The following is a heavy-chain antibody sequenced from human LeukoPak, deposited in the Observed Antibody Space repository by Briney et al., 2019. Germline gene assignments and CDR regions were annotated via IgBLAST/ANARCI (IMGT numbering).Heavy chain of an antibody. CDR3: ARGGHSDFDF. Sequence: SETLSLTCTVSGGSVSSGGYYWSWIRQPAGKGLEWIGRIQSSGSTEYNPSLKSRVAISIDTSKNQFSLKLSSVTAADTAAYYCARGGHSDFDFWGQGTLVTVSS. V-gene: IGHV4-61*02. CDR2: IQSSGST. CDR1: GGSVSSGGYY. J-gene: IGHJ4*02. D-gene: IGHD2-21*01.